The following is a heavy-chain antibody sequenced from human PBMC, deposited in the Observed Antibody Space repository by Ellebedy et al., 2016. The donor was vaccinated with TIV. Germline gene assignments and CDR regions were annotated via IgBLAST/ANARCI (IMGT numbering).Heavy chain of an antibody. J-gene: IGHJ4*02. CDR2: INHSGST. V-gene: IGHV4-34*01. CDR3: ARSTLPQY. Sequence: GSLRLXXAVYGGSFSGYYWSWIRQPPGKGLEWIREINHSGSTNYNPSLKSRVTISVDTSKNQFSLKLSSVTAADTAVYYCARSTLPQYWGQGTLVTVSS. CDR1: GGSFSGYY.